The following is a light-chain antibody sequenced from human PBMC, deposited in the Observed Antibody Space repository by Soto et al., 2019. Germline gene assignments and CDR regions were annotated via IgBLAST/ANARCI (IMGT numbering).Light chain of an antibody. CDR3: QQSFSNSWT. Sequence: EVVLTQSPATLSLSPGERATLSCRASQSVSDYTAWFQQKPGQPPRLVIYEASNRATGIPDRFSGSGSGTDFTLTISDLQPEDSATYYCQQSFSNSWTFGQGTKVDIK. CDR1: QSVSDY. V-gene: IGKV3-11*01. CDR2: EAS. J-gene: IGKJ1*01.